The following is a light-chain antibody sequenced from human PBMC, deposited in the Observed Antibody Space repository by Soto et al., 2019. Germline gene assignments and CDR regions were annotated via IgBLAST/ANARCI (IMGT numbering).Light chain of an antibody. J-gene: IGKJ1*01. CDR3: QQYNSYWT. V-gene: IGKV1-5*03. CDR2: KAS. Sequence: DIQMTQSPSTLSGSVGDRVTITCRASQTISSWLAWYQQKPGKAPKLLIYKASTLKSGVPSRFSGSGAGTEFTLTISSLQPDDLATYYCQQYNSYWTFGQGTKVDI. CDR1: QTISSW.